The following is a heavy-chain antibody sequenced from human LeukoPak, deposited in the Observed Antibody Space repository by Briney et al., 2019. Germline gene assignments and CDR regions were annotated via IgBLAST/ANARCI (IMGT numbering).Heavy chain of an antibody. J-gene: IGHJ6*01. D-gene: IGHD3-9*01. V-gene: IGHV4-31*03. CDR1: GVSISSDGYY. Sequence: PSETLSLTCTVSGVSISSDGYYWSWVRQHPEKGLVWIGYISCSGGTLYNPSLKSRVAISIDTSKNLFSLRLRSVTAADTAVYYCAEDRGLVGERYSYQFDGMYVWGQGTAVTVSS. CDR3: AEDRGLVGERYSYQFDGMYV. CDR2: ISCSGGT.